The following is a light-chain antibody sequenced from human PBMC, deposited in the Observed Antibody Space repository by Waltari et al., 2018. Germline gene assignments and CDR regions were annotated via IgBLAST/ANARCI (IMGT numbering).Light chain of an antibody. CDR3: AVWDDSLSGWV. CDR1: DSNIGSNT. V-gene: IGLV1-44*01. CDR2: GNG. Sequence: QSVLTQPPSASGTPGQRITISCSGSDSNIGSNTVNWYQHLPGTAPKLFIFGNGQRPSGVPGRFSGSKSGTSASLASSGLQSEDEADYYCAVWDDSLSGWVFGGGTKVTV. J-gene: IGLJ3*02.